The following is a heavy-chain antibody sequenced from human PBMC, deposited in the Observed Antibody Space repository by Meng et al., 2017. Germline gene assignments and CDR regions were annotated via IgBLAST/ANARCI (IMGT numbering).Heavy chain of an antibody. CDR3: ARDWGLYDYVWGSYRYGAFDI. V-gene: IGHV1-18*01. Sequence: ASVKVSCKASGYTFTSYGISWARQAPGQGLEWMGWISAYNGNTNYAQKLQGRVTMTTDTSTSTAYMELRSLRSDDTAVYYCARDWGLYDYVWGSYRYGAFDIWGQGTMVTVSS. D-gene: IGHD3-16*02. CDR2: ISAYNGNT. CDR1: GYTFTSYG. J-gene: IGHJ3*02.